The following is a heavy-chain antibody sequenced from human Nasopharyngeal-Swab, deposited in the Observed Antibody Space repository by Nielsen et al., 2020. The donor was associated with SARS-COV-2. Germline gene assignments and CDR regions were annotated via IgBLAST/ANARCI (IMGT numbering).Heavy chain of an antibody. V-gene: IGHV3-9*01. D-gene: IGHD6-19*01. CDR2: ISWNSGSI. CDR1: GFTFDDYA. CDR3: ARDGQGAVDLDY. Sequence: SLKISCAASGFTFDDYAMHWVRQAPGKGLEWVSGISWNSGSIGYADSVKGRFTMSRDDAKNILYLQMNSLRTEDTAVYYCARDGQGAVDLDYWGQGSLVTVSS. J-gene: IGHJ4*02.